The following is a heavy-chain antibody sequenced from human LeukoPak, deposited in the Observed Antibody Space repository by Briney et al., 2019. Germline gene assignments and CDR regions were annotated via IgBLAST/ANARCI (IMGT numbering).Heavy chain of an antibody. D-gene: IGHD3-16*01. V-gene: IGHV1-8*01. J-gene: IGHJ3*02. CDR2: MNPNSGNT. Sequence: APVKVSCKASGYTFTSYDNYWVRQPTGQGLAWMGWMNPNSGNTGNAQKFQGRVTITRNTTINTAYMELSSPRSYATAVYYCASVSDGGGAFDIWGQGTMVTVSS. CDR1: GYTFTSYD. CDR3: ASVSDGGGAFDI.